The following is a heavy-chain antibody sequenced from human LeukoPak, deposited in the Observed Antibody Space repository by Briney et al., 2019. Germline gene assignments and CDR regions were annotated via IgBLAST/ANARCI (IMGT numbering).Heavy chain of an antibody. Sequence: SETLSLTCTVSGGSISSYYWSWIRQPPGKGLEWIGYIYYSGSTNYNPSLKSRVTISVDTSKNQFSLRLSSVTAADTATYYCARVEYGDYGWFDPWGQGTLVTVSS. V-gene: IGHV4-59*01. D-gene: IGHD4-17*01. J-gene: IGHJ5*02. CDR1: GGSISSYY. CDR2: IYYSGST. CDR3: ARVEYGDYGWFDP.